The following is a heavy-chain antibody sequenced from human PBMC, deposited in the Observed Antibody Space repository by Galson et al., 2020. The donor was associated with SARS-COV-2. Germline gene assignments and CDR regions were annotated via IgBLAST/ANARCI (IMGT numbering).Heavy chain of an antibody. CDR3: ARRSITMVRGSFDP. V-gene: IGHV2-5*02. Sequence: SGPTLVHPPQPLTLNCTFLRFSLSTSGVGVAWVRQPPRKALEWLVLIYWDDDRLYSPSLNSRLTITKDTSKNQVVLTMTNMDPVDTATYYCARRSITMVRGSFDPWGQGTLVTVSS. CDR2: IYWDDDR. J-gene: IGHJ5*02. D-gene: IGHD3-10*01. CDR1: RFSLSTSGVG.